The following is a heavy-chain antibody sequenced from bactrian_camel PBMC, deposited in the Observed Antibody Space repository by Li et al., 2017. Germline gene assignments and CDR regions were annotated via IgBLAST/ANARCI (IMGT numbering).Heavy chain of an antibody. V-gene: IGHV3S40*01. J-gene: IGHJ6*01. CDR3: AADGRELGGLIRTLGVIKEHYFEF. CDR1: TFTYSSRY. Sequence: VQLVESGGGSVQAGGSLRLSCSYSTFTYSSRYMGWFRQAPGKEREGVATIYTGGGATDYADSVKGRFTIDRDNSKQTVTLQMNNLTPEDTAMYYCAADGRELGGLIRTLGVIKEHYFEFWGQGTQVTVS. D-gene: IGHD1*01. CDR2: IYTGGGAT.